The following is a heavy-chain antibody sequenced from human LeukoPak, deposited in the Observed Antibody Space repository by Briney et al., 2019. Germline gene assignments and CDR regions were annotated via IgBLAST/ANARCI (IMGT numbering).Heavy chain of an antibody. CDR2: IYYSGIT. CDR1: GGSISTYY. V-gene: IGHV4-59*01. J-gene: IGHJ4*02. Sequence: PSETLSLTCTVSGGSISTYYWSWIRQSPGRGLEWIGYIYYSGITKYNPSLKSRVTISVDTSTNQFSLRLSSVTAADTAVYYCARSIYSGTSNFDYWGQGTLVTVSS. D-gene: IGHD1-26*01. CDR3: ARSIYSGTSNFDY.